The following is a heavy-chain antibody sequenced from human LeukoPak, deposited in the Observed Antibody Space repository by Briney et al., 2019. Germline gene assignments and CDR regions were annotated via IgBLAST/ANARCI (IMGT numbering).Heavy chain of an antibody. CDR2: IYYSGST. CDR3: ARVGSGYAHLDY. CDR1: GGSISSSSYY. V-gene: IGHV4-30-4*08. D-gene: IGHD5-12*01. J-gene: IGHJ4*02. Sequence: SETLSLTCTVSGGSISSSSYYWGWIRQPPGKGLEWIGYIYYSGSTYYNPSLKSRVTISVDTSKNQFSLKLSSVTAADTAVYYCARVGSGYAHLDYWGQGTLVTVSS.